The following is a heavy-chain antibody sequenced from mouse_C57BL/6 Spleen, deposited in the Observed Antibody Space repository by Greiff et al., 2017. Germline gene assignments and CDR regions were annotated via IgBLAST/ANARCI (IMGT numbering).Heavy chain of an antibody. D-gene: IGHD2-2*01. J-gene: IGHJ2*01. CDR1: GYTFTDYY. V-gene: IGHV1-26*01. CDR2: INPNNGGT. Sequence: EVQLQQSGPELVKPGASVKISCKASGYTFTDYYMNWVKQSHGKSLEWIGDINPNNGGTSYNQKFKGKATLTVDKSSSTAYMELRSLTSEDSAVYYCALSTMVTSFDYWGQGTTLTVSS. CDR3: ALSTMVTSFDY.